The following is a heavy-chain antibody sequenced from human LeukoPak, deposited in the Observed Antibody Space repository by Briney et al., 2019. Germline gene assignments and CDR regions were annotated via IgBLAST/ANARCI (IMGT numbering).Heavy chain of an antibody. Sequence: GGSLRLSCAASGFTFSSYGMHWVRQAPGKGLEWVAVISYDGSNKYYADSVKGRFTISRDNSKNTLYLQMNSLRAEDTAVYYCAKGPIGTGYYYGMDVWGQGTTVTVSS. CDR2: ISYDGSNK. CDR3: AKGPIGTGYYYGMDV. D-gene: IGHD1-14*01. J-gene: IGHJ6*02. CDR1: GFTFSSYG. V-gene: IGHV3-30*18.